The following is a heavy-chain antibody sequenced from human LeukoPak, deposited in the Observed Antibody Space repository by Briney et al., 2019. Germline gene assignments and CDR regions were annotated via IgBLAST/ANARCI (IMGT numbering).Heavy chain of an antibody. J-gene: IGHJ4*02. CDR3: ARVEYSGWNLEY. CDR2: INQGGSVQ. V-gene: IGHV3-7*01. Sequence: PGGFLRLSCAASGFTFRSYWMGWVRQAPGKGLEWVANINQGGSVQYYMDSVKGRFTISRDDAKNSLYVQMNSLRDEDTAVYYCARVEYSGWNLEYWGQGTLVTVSS. D-gene: IGHD6-6*01. CDR1: GFTFRSYW.